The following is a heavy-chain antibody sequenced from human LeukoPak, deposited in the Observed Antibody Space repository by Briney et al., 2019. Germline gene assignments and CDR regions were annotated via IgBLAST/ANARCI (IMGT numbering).Heavy chain of an antibody. J-gene: IGHJ4*02. CDR2: VSGSGDNT. CDR1: GFTFSIYA. V-gene: IGHV3-23*01. CDR3: AKGACTGGRCFLYLDY. D-gene: IGHD2-15*01. Sequence: PGGSLRLSCAASGFTFSIYAMSWVRQAPGKGLEWVSAVSGSGDNTYYADSVKGRFTISRDNSKKTVSLQMNSLRAEDTAIYYCAKGACTGGRCFLYLDYWGQGTLVTVSS.